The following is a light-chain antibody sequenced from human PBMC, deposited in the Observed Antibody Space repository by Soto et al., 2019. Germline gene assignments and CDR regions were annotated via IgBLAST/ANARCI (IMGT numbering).Light chain of an antibody. CDR3: HQRQSWPRT. J-gene: IGKJ1*01. CDR1: QSVSSN. CDR2: GAS. Sequence: ETVMTQSPATLSLSSGERATLSCRASQSVSSNLAWYQQKPGQSPRLLIYGASTRATDIPARFSGRGSGTEFTLSISSLQSEDFAVYYCHQRQSWPRTFGQGTKVDIK. V-gene: IGKV3-15*01.